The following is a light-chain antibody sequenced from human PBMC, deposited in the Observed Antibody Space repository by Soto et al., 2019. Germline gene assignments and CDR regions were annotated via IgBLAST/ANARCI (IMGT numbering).Light chain of an antibody. CDR3: QHYYGSPGIT. Sequence: EIVLTQSPGTLSLSPGESATLSCLASQSVSSNCLAWYQQKPGQAPRLLSYGASSRATGIPDRFSGSGSGTDFTLTISRLEPEDFAVYYCQHYYGSPGITFGQGTRLEIK. CDR2: GAS. V-gene: IGKV3-20*01. J-gene: IGKJ5*01. CDR1: QSVSSNC.